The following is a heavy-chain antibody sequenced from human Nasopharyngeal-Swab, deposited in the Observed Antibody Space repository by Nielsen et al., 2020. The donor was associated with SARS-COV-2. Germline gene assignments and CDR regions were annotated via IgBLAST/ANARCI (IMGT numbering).Heavy chain of an antibody. V-gene: IGHV4-39*01. J-gene: IGHJ4*02. Sequence: ESLTLSCLVSGPSLAFLTFYWGWLLQPPLKGLDWFGPIYYNGNTYQTPSLKIRLTISVDKSKNQFSLQLSSVTTADTAVYYCVRSSSWYYFDYWAQGTQVTVSS. CDR1: GPSLAFLTFY. D-gene: IGHD6-13*01. CDR3: VRSSSWYYFDY. CDR2: IYYNGNT.